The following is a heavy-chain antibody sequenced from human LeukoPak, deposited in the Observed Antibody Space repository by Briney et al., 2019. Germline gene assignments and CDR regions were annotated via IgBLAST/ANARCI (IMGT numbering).Heavy chain of an antibody. CDR3: ARQRGYSYGYSFLDY. D-gene: IGHD5-18*01. V-gene: IGHV4-4*07. CDR1: GYSISSSYY. CDR2: IYTSGST. Sequence: SETLSLTCAVSGYSISSSYYWSWIRQPAGKGLEWIGRIYTSGSTNYNPSLKSRVTMSVDTSKNQFSLKLSSVTAADTAVYYCARQRGYSYGYSFLDYWGQGTLVTVSS. J-gene: IGHJ4*02.